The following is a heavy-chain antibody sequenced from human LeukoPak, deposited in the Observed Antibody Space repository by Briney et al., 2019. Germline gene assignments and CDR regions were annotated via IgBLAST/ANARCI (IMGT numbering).Heavy chain of an antibody. J-gene: IGHJ4*02. Sequence: ASVKVSCKASGYTFTGNYMHWVRQAPGQGLEWMGWINPNSGGTNYAQKFQGRVTMTRDTSISTAYMELSRLRSDDKAVYYCARLDSGSYDYRGQGTLVTVSS. CDR2: INPNSGGT. CDR3: ARLDSGSYDY. CDR1: GYTFTGNY. V-gene: IGHV1-2*02. D-gene: IGHD1-26*01.